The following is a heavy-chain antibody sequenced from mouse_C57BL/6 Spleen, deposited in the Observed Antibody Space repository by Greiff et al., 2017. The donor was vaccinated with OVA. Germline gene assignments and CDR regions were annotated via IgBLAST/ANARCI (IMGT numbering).Heavy chain of an antibody. Sequence: VKLMESGPGLVQPSQSLSITCTVSGFSLTSYGVHWVRQSPGKGLEWLGVIWRGGSTDYNAAFMSRLSITKDNSKSQVFFKMNSLQADDTAIYYCAKNRGYSNGEYYFDYWGQGTTLTVSS. D-gene: IGHD2-5*01. J-gene: IGHJ2*01. CDR2: IWRGGST. CDR3: AKNRGYSNGEYYFDY. CDR1: GFSLTSYG. V-gene: IGHV2-5*01.